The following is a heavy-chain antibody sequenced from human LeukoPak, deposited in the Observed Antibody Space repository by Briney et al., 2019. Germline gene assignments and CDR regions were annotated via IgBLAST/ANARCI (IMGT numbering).Heavy chain of an antibody. V-gene: IGHV3-53*01. D-gene: IGHD6-19*01. CDR3: ARDLGSGWNFDY. CDR1: GFTVSSNY. Sequence: GGSLRLSCAASGFTVSSNYMSWVRQAPGKGLEWVSIIYSGGSTYYADSVKGRFTISRDNSKNTLYLQMNSLRAEDTAVYYCARDLGSGWNFDYWGQGTLVTVSS. CDR2: IYSGGST. J-gene: IGHJ4*02.